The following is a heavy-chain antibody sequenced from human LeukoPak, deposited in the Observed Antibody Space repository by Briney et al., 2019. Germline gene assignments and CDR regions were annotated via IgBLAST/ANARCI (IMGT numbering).Heavy chain of an antibody. CDR1: GFTFTDYY. CDR3: AKEYSSGWSSFDS. V-gene: IGHV3-11*06. CDR2: ISSGSSYT. Sequence: SGGSLRLSCAASGFTFTDYYMNWIRQAPGKGLEWVSYISSGSSYTNYADSVKGRFTISRDNAKNSLYLQMNSLRTEDTAVYYCAKEYSSGWSSFDSWGQGTLVTVSS. J-gene: IGHJ4*02. D-gene: IGHD6-19*01.